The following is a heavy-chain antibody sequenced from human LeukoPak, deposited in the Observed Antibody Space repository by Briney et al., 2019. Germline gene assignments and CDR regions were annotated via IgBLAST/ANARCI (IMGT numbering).Heavy chain of an antibody. D-gene: IGHD3-10*01. V-gene: IGHV3-7*01. J-gene: IGHJ5*02. CDR1: GFTFSSYW. CDR2: IKQDGSEK. Sequence: PGGSLRLSCAASGFTFSSYWMSWVRQAPGKGREWVANIKQDGSEKYYVDSVKGRFTISRDNAKNSLYLQMNSLRAEDTAVYYCARDPITMVRGVKDWFDPWGPGTLVTVSS. CDR3: ARDPITMVRGVKDWFDP.